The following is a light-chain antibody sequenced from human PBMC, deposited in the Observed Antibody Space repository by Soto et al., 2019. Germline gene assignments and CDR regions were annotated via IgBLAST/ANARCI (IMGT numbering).Light chain of an antibody. J-gene: IGLJ1*01. Sequence: QSVLTQPPSVSWSPGQSVAISCTGTGSDVGTFNRVSWYQQSPGTAPKLMIYDVSDRPSGVPDRFSGSKSGNTASLTISGLQAEDEADYYCSSYTSSSAYVFGTGTKVTVL. CDR2: DVS. V-gene: IGLV2-18*02. CDR3: SSYTSSSAYV. CDR1: GSDVGTFNR.